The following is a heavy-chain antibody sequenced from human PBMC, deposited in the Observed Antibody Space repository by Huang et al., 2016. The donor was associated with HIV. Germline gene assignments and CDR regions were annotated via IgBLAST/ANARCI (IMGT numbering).Heavy chain of an antibody. Sequence: QVQLVQSGAEVKKPGASVKVSCKASGYTFTNYDINWVRQATGKGLELMAGMNPNNGNQGYAQRFQGRVTITRNTAVSTAYMEVSSLTSEDTAVYYCARGQRQQQLEDYYNYHMDVWGKGTTVTVSS. D-gene: IGHD6-13*01. V-gene: IGHV1-8*01. CDR3: ARGQRQQQLEDYYNYHMDV. CDR2: MNPNNGNQ. J-gene: IGHJ6*03. CDR1: GYTFTNYD.